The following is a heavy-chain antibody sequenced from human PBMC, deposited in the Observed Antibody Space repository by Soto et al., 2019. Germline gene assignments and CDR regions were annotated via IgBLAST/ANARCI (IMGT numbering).Heavy chain of an antibody. CDR3: AKPSGSYLYYFDY. V-gene: IGHV4-39*01. D-gene: IGHD1-26*01. J-gene: IGHJ4*02. CDR1: GGSISSSSYY. Sequence: TSETLSLTCTVSGGSISSSSYYWSWIRQPPGKGLEWIGEINHSGSTNYNPSLKSRVTISVDTSKNQFTLKLSSVTAADTAVYYCAKPSGSYLYYFDYWGQGTLVTVSS. CDR2: INHSGST.